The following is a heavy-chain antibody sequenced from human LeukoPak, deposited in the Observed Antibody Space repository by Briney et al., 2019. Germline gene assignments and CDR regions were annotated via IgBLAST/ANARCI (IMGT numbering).Heavy chain of an antibody. D-gene: IGHD2-15*01. CDR3: ARDRGVVIAAMGYYFDY. Sequence: GGSLRLSCAASGFTFSNYAMHWVRQAPGKGLEWVALISYDGSNEYYADSVKGRFTISRDNAKNSLYLQMNNLRAEDTAVYYCARDRGVVIAAMGYYFDYWGQGTLVTVSS. CDR2: ISYDGSNE. V-gene: IGHV3-30-3*01. CDR1: GFTFSNYA. J-gene: IGHJ4*02.